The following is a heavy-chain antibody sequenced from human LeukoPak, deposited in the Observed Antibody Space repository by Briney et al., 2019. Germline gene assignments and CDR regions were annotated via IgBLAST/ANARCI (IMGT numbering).Heavy chain of an antibody. J-gene: IGHJ6*03. CDR2: INHSGST. V-gene: IGHV4-34*01. CDR3: ARSLSITGTRTSYYYYYYMDV. Sequence: SETLSLTCAVYGGSFSGYYWSWIRQPPGKGLEWIGEINHSGSTNYNPSLKSRVTISVDTSKNQFSLKLSSVTAADTAVYYCARSLSITGTRTSYYYYYYMDVWGKGTTVTVSS. CDR1: GGSFSGYY. D-gene: IGHD1-20*01.